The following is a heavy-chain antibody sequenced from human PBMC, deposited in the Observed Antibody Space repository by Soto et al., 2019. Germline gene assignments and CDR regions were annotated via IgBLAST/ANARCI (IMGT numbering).Heavy chain of an antibody. CDR2: VIPVLTTT. V-gene: IGHV1-69*08. D-gene: IGHD2-21*02. CDR1: GDTFSSYI. J-gene: IGHJ6*02. Sequence: QVQLVQSGAEVKKPGSSVRVSCRSSGDTFSSYIVNWLRLAPGRALEWMGRVIPVLTTTDYAQNFRGRVTISADRSTNTVYLDLSSLRSDDTAVYYCARRRYCGYDCYHKHYYGMDVWGQGSLVTVAS. CDR3: ARRRYCGYDCYHKHYYGMDV.